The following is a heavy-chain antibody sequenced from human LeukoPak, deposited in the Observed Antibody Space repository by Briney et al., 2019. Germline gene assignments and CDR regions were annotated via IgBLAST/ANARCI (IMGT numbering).Heavy chain of an antibody. J-gene: IGHJ4*02. V-gene: IGHV3-30*03. Sequence: PGGSLRLSCAASGLTLSKYGIHWVRQAPGKGLEWVAVVSYDGSNKNYKDSMKGRFIISRDNYNSTVYLQMNSLRAEDTAVYYCLSYDSSGLGGFDYWGQGTLVTVSS. D-gene: IGHD3-22*01. CDR1: GLTLSKYG. CDR3: LSYDSSGLGGFDY. CDR2: VSYDGSNK.